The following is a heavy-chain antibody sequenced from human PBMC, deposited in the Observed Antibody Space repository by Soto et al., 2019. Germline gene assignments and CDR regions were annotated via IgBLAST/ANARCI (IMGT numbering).Heavy chain of an antibody. CDR3: ARHPISSGWYEDNWFDP. D-gene: IGHD6-19*01. Sequence: GESLKISCKGSGYSFTSYWISWVRQMPGKGLEWMGRIDPSDSYTNYSPSFQGHVTISADKSISTAYLQWSSLKASDTAMYYCARHPISSGWYEDNWFDPWGQGTLVTVS. V-gene: IGHV5-10-1*01. CDR2: IDPSDSYT. J-gene: IGHJ5*02. CDR1: GYSFTSYW.